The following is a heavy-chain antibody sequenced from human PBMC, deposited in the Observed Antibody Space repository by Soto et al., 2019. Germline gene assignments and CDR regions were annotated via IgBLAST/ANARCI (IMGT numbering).Heavy chain of an antibody. V-gene: IGHV3-23*01. CDR2: LSGSGGGT. J-gene: IGHJ3*02. D-gene: IGHD5-12*01. Sequence: HPGGSLRLSCACSGFTFSSYSMSWVRQAPGSGLEWVSALSGSGGGTYYADSVKGRFTISRDNSKNTLYLQMNSLRAEDTAVYYCAKDLPVSVDPDGAFDIWGQGTMDTVSS. CDR3: AKDLPVSVDPDGAFDI. CDR1: GFTFSSYS.